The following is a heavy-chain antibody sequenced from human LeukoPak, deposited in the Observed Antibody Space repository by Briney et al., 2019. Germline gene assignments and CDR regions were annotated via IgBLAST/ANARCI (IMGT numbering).Heavy chain of an antibody. CDR3: CDGMDV. V-gene: IGHV3-23*01. CDR2: INGTGSTT. Sequence: GGSLRLSCEASGFIFGNYYMSWVRQAPGKGLEWVAAINGTGSTTYHADSVKGRFTISRDNSKNTLYLQMNSLRSEDTATYYCCDGMDVWGQGTTVAISS. CDR1: GFIFGNYY. J-gene: IGHJ6*02.